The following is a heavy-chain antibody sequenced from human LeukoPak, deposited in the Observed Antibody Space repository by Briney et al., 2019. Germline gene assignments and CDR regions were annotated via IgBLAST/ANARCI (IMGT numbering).Heavy chain of an antibody. D-gene: IGHD1-26*01. J-gene: IGHJ4*02. V-gene: IGHV3-7*01. CDR3: AREGSGSYPAFDY. CDR2: IKQDGSEK. Sequence: GGSLRLSCAASGFTFSSYWMSWVRQAPGKGLEWVANIKQDGSEKYYVDSVKGRFTISRDNAKNSLYLQMNSLRAEDTAVYYCAREGSGSYPAFDYWGRGTLVTVSS. CDR1: GFTFSSYW.